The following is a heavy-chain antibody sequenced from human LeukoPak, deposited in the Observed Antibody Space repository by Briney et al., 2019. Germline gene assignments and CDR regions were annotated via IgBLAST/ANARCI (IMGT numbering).Heavy chain of an antibody. J-gene: IGHJ4*02. Sequence: PSQTSSLSCTVSGASISSGDYLWSWIRQPPGMGLEWIGNIYYSGSTNYNASLKSRVTISIDTSKNQFSLNLSSVTAADTAVYYCASSPPEVAVAEWYFDYWGQGTLVTVSS. CDR3: ASSPPEVAVAEWYFDY. CDR2: IYYSGST. CDR1: GASISSGDYL. V-gene: IGHV4-30-4*01. D-gene: IGHD6-19*01.